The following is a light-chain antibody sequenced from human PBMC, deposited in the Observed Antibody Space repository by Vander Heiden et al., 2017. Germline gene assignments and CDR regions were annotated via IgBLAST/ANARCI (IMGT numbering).Light chain of an antibody. V-gene: IGKV4-1*01. J-gene: IGKJ2*01. CDR3: QQYYSTPYT. CDR1: QSALYSSDNKNY. CDR2: WAS. Sequence: DIVMTQSPDSLAVSLGERATINCKSSQSALYSSDNKNYLAWYQQKPGQSPNLLIYWASTRESGVPDRFSGSGSGTDFTLTISSLQAEDVAVYYCQQYYSTPYTFGQGTKLEIK.